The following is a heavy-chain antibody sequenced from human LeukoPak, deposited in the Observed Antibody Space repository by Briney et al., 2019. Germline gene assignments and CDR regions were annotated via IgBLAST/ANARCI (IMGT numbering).Heavy chain of an antibody. Sequence: ASVKVSCKASGYTFNGYYMHWVRQAPGQGLEWMGRINPKSGGTNYAQKFQGRVTMTRDTSISTAHMELSRLRSDDTAVYYCARGLEDYYYMDVWGEGTTVTVSS. J-gene: IGHJ6*03. V-gene: IGHV1-2*06. D-gene: IGHD5-24*01. CDR2: INPKSGGT. CDR1: GYTFNGYY. CDR3: ARGLEDYYYMDV.